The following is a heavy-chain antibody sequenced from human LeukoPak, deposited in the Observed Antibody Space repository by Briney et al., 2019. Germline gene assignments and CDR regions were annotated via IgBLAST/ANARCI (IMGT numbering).Heavy chain of an antibody. CDR3: AEENYYDSSAYPDN. V-gene: IGHV3-30*18. Sequence: GGSLRLSCAASGFTFTSYTMNWVRQAPGKGLEGVAVISHDGSNKYYADSVKGRFTISRDNSKNTLYLQMNSLRAEDTAVYYCAEENYYDSSAYPDNWGQGTLVTVSS. CDR1: GFTFTSYT. D-gene: IGHD3-22*01. CDR2: ISHDGSNK. J-gene: IGHJ4*02.